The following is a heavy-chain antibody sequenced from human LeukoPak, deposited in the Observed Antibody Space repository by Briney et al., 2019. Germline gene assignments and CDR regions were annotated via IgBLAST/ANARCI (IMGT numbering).Heavy chain of an antibody. CDR2: ISSSSSYI. CDR1: GFTFSSYS. Sequence: GGSLRLSCAASGFTFSSYSMNWVRQAPGKGLEWVSSISSSSSYIYYADSVKGRFTISRDNAKNSLYLQMNSLRAEDTAVYYCARDLRSYGFREDDAFDIWGQGTMVTASS. D-gene: IGHD5-18*01. J-gene: IGHJ3*02. V-gene: IGHV3-21*01. CDR3: ARDLRSYGFREDDAFDI.